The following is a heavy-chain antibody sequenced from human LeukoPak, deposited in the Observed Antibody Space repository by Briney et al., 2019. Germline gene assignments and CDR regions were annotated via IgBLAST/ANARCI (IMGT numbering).Heavy chain of an antibody. V-gene: IGHV4-59*01. CDR3: AKANGWYGRGYFDL. Sequence: SETLSLTCTVSGGSISSYYWSWIRQPPGKGLEWIGYIYYSGSTNYNPSLKSRVTISVDTSKNQFSLKLSSVTAADTAVYYCAKANGWYGRGYFDLWGRGTLVSVSS. CDR2: IYYSGST. J-gene: IGHJ2*01. D-gene: IGHD6-19*01. CDR1: GGSISSYY.